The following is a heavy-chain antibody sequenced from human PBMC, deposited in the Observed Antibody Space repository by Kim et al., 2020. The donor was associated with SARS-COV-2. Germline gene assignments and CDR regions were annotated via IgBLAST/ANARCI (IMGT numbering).Heavy chain of an antibody. J-gene: IGHJ4*02. Sequence: PVKGRFTISRDDSKSTLYLQMNSLKTEDTAVYYCTTDYYDSSGYLTPFDYWGQGTLVTVSS. V-gene: IGHV3-15*01. D-gene: IGHD3-22*01. CDR3: TTDYYDSSGYLTPFDY.